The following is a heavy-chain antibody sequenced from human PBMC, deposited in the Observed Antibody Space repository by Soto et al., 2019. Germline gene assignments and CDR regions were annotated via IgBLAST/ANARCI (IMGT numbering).Heavy chain of an antibody. D-gene: IGHD3-10*01. CDR1: RYTFTSYG. J-gene: IGHJ4*02. V-gene: IGHV1-18*01. Sequence: QVQLVQSGAEVKKPWASVKVSCKASRYTFTSYGISLVRQAPGQGLAWMGWIRTYNGNTKYSKKLQGRVTINTDTSASTAYMELRSMRSDDTAVFYCAREMVRGVGSDYWGQGTLVTVSS. CDR2: IRTYNGNT. CDR3: AREMVRGVGSDY.